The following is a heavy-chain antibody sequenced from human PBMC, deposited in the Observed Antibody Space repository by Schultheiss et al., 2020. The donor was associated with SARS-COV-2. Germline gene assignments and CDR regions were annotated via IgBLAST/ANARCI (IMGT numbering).Heavy chain of an antibody. D-gene: IGHD3-16*01. V-gene: IGHV3-7*03. CDR3: AKDLGGEYYYGMDV. Sequence: GGSLRLSCAASGFTFSSYWMSWVRQAPGKGLEWVANIKQDGSEKYYVDSVKGRFTISRDNSKNSLYLQMNSLRAEDTALYYCAKDLGGEYYYGMDVWGQGTTVTVSS. J-gene: IGHJ6*02. CDR1: GFTFSSYW. CDR2: IKQDGSEK.